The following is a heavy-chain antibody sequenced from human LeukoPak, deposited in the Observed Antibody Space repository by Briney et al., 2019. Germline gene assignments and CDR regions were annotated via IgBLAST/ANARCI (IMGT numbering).Heavy chain of an antibody. V-gene: IGHV3-13*01. J-gene: IGHJ4*02. Sequence: PGGSLRLSCAASGFTFSSYDMHWVRQATGKGLEWVSAIGSAGDTYYPGSVKGRFNISRDNAKNSLYLQMNSLRAGDTAVYYCARAYYYDSSGLYYFDYWGQGTLVIVSS. CDR3: ARAYYYDSSGLYYFDY. D-gene: IGHD3-22*01. CDR1: GFTFSSYD. CDR2: IGSAGDT.